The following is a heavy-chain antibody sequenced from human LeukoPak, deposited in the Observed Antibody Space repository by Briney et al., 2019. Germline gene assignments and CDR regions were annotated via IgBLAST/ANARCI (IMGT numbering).Heavy chain of an antibody. Sequence: PSETLSLTCAVSGGSISSGGYSWSWIRQPPGKGLEWIGYIYYSGSTYYNPSLKSRVTISVDTSKNQFSLKLSSVTAADTAVYYCARGEYCSGGSCYYALGDAFDIWGQGTMVTVSS. V-gene: IGHV4-30-4*07. CDR3: ARGEYCSGGSCYYALGDAFDI. D-gene: IGHD2-15*01. CDR2: IYYSGST. J-gene: IGHJ3*02. CDR1: GGSISSGGYS.